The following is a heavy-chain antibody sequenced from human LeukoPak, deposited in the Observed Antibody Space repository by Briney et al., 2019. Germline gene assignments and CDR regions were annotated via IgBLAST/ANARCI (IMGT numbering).Heavy chain of an antibody. V-gene: IGHV3-23*01. CDR3: AKDVGLTPDY. CDR2: ISGSGGST. Sequence: PGGSLRLSCAASGFXFSSYAITWVRQAPGKGLEWVSAISGSGGSTYYADSVKGRFTISRDNSKNTLYLQMNSLRADDTAVYYCAKDVGLTPDYWGQGTLVTVSS. J-gene: IGHJ4*02. CDR1: GFXFSSYA. D-gene: IGHD1-14*01.